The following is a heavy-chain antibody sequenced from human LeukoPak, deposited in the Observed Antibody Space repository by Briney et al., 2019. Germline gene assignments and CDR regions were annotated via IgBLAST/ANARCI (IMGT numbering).Heavy chain of an antibody. CDR1: GGSISSYY. J-gene: IGHJ5*02. CDR2: IYTSGST. CDR3: ARDSSSYNWFDP. D-gene: IGHD6-13*01. V-gene: IGHV4-4*07. Sequence: PSETLSLTCTVSGGSISSYYWNWIRQPAGKGLEWIGRIYTSGSTSYSPSLKSRVTMSVDTSKNQISLKLTSVTAADTAVYYCARDSSSYNWFDPWGQGTLVTVSS.